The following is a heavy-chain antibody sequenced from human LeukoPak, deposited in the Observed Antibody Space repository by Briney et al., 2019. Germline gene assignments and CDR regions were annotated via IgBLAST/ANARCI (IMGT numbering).Heavy chain of an antibody. CDR1: GFRFSSYW. J-gene: IGHJ6*02. Sequence: PGGSLRLSCAASGFRFSSYWMSWVRQAPGKGLEWVANIKEDGSEKFYVDSVKSRFTISRDNAKNSLYLQMNSLRAEDTAVYYCASLVGVPPYYYYGMDVWGQGTTVTVSS. CDR3: ASLVGVPPYYYYGMDV. CDR2: IKEDGSEK. D-gene: IGHD3-22*01. V-gene: IGHV3-7*02.